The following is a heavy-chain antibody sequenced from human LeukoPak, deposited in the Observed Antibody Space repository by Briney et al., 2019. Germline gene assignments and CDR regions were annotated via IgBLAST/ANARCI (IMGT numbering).Heavy chain of an antibody. CDR1: GFTFSSYW. CDR2: IKQDGSEK. CDR3: ARDGDYGYYYYGMDV. Sequence: GGSLRHSCAASGFTFSSYWMSWVRQAPGKGLEWVANIKQDGSEKYYVDSVKGRFTISRDNAKNSLYLQMNSLRAEDTAVYYCARDGDYGYYYYGMDVWGQGTTVTVSS. V-gene: IGHV3-7*01. J-gene: IGHJ6*02. D-gene: IGHD4-17*01.